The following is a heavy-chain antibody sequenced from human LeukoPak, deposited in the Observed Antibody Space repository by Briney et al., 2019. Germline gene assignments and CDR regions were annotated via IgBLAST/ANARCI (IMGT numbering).Heavy chain of an antibody. CDR3: AREAGGCSSTSCYDYYYYYYYYVDV. J-gene: IGHJ6*03. D-gene: IGHD2-2*01. Sequence: SETLSLTCAVYGGSFSGYYWSWIRQPPGKGLEWIGEINHSGSTNYNPSLKSRVTISVDTSKNQFSLKLSSVTAADTAVYYCAREAGGCSSTSCYDYYYYYYYYVDVWGKGTTVTVSS. CDR2: INHSGST. V-gene: IGHV4-34*01. CDR1: GGSFSGYY.